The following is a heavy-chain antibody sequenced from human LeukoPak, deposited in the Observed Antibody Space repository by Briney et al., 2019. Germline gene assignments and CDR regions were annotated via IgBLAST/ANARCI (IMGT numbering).Heavy chain of an antibody. V-gene: IGHV3-53*01. Sequence: GGSLRLSCAASGFTFSNNYINWVRQAPGKGLEWVSVIYSGGGTYYPDSVKGRFTISSDNSKNTLYLQMNNLRAEDTAVYYCARDGSGGYRNRGVFDIWGQGTMVTVSS. D-gene: IGHD5-18*01. J-gene: IGHJ3*02. CDR3: ARDGSGGYRNRGVFDI. CDR1: GFTFSNNY. CDR2: IYSGGGT.